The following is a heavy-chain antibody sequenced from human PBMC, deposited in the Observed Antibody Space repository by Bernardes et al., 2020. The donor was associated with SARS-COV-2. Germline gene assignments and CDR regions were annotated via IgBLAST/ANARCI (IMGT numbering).Heavy chain of an antibody. J-gene: IGHJ4*02. Sequence: RLSCAASGFTFNNYAMNWVRQAPGKGLEWVSAITGSGSNTYYADSVKGRFTISRDNSKNTLYLQMNSLRAEDTAVYYCAKREYYDFWSGPIDYWGQGSLVTVSS. CDR3: AKREYYDFWSGPIDY. D-gene: IGHD3-3*01. V-gene: IGHV3-23*01. CDR1: GFTFNNYA. CDR2: ITGSGSNT.